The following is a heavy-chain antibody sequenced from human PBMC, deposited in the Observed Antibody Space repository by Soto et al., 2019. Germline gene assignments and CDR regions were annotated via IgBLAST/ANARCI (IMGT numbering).Heavy chain of an antibody. CDR3: AKGNPYKTTVVINYYGMDV. Sequence: HPGGSLRLSCAASGFTFSSYGMHWVRQAPGKGLEWVAVISYDGSNKYYADTVKGRFTISRDNSKNTLYLQMNSLRAEDTAVYYCAKGNPYKTTVVINYYGMDVWGPGNPGHRLL. V-gene: IGHV3-30*18. D-gene: IGHD4-17*01. J-gene: IGHJ6*02. CDR2: ISYDGSNK. CDR1: GFTFSSYG.